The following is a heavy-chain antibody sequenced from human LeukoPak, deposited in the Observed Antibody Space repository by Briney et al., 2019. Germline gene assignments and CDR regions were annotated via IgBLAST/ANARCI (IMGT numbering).Heavy chain of an antibody. D-gene: IGHD2-15*01. CDR1: GFTFSTYH. J-gene: IGHJ4*02. CDR3: GRQAAPDY. CDR2: ISSSSTNI. Sequence: GGSLRLSCAASGFTFSTYHMNWVRQAPGKGLEWLSFISSSSTNIYYADSVKGRFTISRDNAKNSLYLQMNSLRAEDTGVYYCGRQAAPDYWGQGTLVTVSS. V-gene: IGHV3-21*01.